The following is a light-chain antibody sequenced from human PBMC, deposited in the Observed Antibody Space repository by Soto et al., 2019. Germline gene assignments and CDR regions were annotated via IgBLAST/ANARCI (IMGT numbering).Light chain of an antibody. CDR3: QVWDSRSDHVV. J-gene: IGLJ2*01. CDR1: IIGSKS. V-gene: IGLV3-21*04. CDR2: YDS. Sequence: SYELTQRPSVSVAPGKTARITCGGNIIGSKSVHWYQQKPGQAPVLVISYDSDRPSGIPERFSGSNSGNTATLTISRVEAGDEADYYCQVWDSRSDHVVFGGGTKVTVL.